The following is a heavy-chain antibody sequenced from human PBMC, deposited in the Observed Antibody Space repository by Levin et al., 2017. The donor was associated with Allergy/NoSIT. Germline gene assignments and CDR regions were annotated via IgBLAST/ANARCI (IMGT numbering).Heavy chain of an antibody. J-gene: IGHJ4*02. CDR2: ISGSGGST. Sequence: GESLKISCAASGFTFSSYAMSWVRQAPGKGLEWVSAISGSGGSTYYADSVKGRFTISRDNSKNTLYLQMNSLRAEDTAVYYCAKDRLGGQGVGGQWGQGTLVTVSS. CDR3: AKDRLGGQGVGGQ. V-gene: IGHV3-23*01. D-gene: IGHD3-16*01. CDR1: GFTFSSYA.